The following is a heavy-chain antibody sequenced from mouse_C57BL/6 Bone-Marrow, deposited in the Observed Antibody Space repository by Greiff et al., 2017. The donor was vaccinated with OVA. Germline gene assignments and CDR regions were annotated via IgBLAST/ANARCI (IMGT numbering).Heavy chain of an antibody. CDR3: ARQGTYYSNYVGTSFDY. D-gene: IGHD2-5*01. CDR1: GFTFSSYG. Sequence: DVKLVESGGDLVKPGGSLKLSCAASGFTFSSYGMSWVRQTPDKRLEWVATISSGGSYTYYPDSVKGRFTISRDNAKNTLYLQMSSLKSEDTAMYYCARQGTYYSNYVGTSFDYWGQGTTLTVSS. V-gene: IGHV5-6*02. CDR2: ISSGGSYT. J-gene: IGHJ2*01.